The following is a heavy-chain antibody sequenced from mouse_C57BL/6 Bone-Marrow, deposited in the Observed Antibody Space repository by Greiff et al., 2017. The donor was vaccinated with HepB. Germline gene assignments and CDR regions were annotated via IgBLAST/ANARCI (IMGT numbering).Heavy chain of an antibody. CDR1: GYSITSGYY. J-gene: IGHJ1*03. D-gene: IGHD2-4*01. Sequence: DVQLQESGPGLVKPSQSLSLTCSVTGYSITSGYYWNWIRQFPGNKLEWMGYISYDGSNNYNPSLKNRISITRDTSKNQFFLKLNSVTTEDTATYYCARRGFLYDYDLYWYFDVWGTGTTVTVSS. CDR3: ARRGFLYDYDLYWYFDV. V-gene: IGHV3-6*01. CDR2: ISYDGSN.